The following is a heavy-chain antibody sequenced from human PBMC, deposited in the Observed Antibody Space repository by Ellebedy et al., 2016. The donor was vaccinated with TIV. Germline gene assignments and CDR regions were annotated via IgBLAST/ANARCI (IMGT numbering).Heavy chain of an antibody. V-gene: IGHV1-46*01. CDR2: INPTGGST. CDR3: GRVLGSYGWFDP. D-gene: IGHD3-16*01. CDR1: GYTFTSYY. Sequence: AASVKVSCKASGYTFTSYYIHWVRQAPGQGLEWMGIINPTGGSTSYEQKFQGRVSMTRDTSTSTVYMELSSRRSEDTAVYYCGRVLGSYGWFDPWGQGTLVTVSS. J-gene: IGHJ5*02.